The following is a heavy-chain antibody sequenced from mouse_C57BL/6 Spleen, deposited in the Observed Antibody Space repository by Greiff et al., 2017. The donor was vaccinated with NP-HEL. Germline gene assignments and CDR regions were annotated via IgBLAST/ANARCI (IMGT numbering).Heavy chain of an antibody. Sequence: VQLQQPGAELVMPGASVKLSCKASGYTFTSYWMHWVKQRPGQGLEWIGEIDPSDSYTNYNQKFKGKSTLTVDKSSSTAYMQLSSLTSEDSAVYYCARPGDYDGLDYWGQGTTLTVSS. CDR1: GYTFTSYW. CDR2: IDPSDSYT. J-gene: IGHJ2*01. CDR3: ARPGDYDGLDY. D-gene: IGHD2-4*01. V-gene: IGHV1-69*01.